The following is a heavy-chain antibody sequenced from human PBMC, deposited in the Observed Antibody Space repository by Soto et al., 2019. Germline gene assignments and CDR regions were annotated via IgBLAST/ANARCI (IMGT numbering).Heavy chain of an antibody. D-gene: IGHD2-15*01. Sequence: QVQLVESGGGLVKPGGSLRLSCAASGFTFSDYYMSWIRQAPGKGREGVSYIISSGRYTNYADSVKGRFTISRDNAKKSLYLQMNSLRAEDTAVYYCAREGGYCSAGSCYRYWYFDLWGRGTLVTVSS. J-gene: IGHJ2*01. CDR1: GFTFSDYY. V-gene: IGHV3-11*05. CDR3: AREGGYCSAGSCYRYWYFDL. CDR2: IISSGRYT.